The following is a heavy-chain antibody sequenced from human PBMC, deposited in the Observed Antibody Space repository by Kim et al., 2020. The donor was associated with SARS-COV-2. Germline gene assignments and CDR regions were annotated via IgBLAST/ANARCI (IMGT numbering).Heavy chain of an antibody. D-gene: IGHD3-3*01. J-gene: IGHJ6*02. CDR2: IYYSGST. CDR3: ARENYDFWSGYPYGMDA. Sequence: SETLSLTCTVSGGSVSSGSYYWSWIRQPPGKGLEWIGYIYYSGSTNYNPSLKSRVTISVDTSKNQFSLKLSSVTAADTAVYYCARENYDFWSGYPYGMDAWGQGTTVTVSS. V-gene: IGHV4-61*01. CDR1: GGSVSSGSYY.